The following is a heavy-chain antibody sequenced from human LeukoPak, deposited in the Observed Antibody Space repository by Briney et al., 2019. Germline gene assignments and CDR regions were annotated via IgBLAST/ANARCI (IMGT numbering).Heavy chain of an antibody. Sequence: GSLRLSCAASGFTFSSYSMNWVRQAPGKGLEWVSYISSSSSTIYYADSVKGRFTISRDNAKNSLYLQMNSLRAEDTAVYYCARGRMMTTGYRFDYWGQGTLVTVSS. V-gene: IGHV3-48*01. J-gene: IGHJ4*02. CDR3: ARGRMMTTGYRFDY. CDR2: ISSSSSTI. CDR1: GFTFSSYS. D-gene: IGHD4-11*01.